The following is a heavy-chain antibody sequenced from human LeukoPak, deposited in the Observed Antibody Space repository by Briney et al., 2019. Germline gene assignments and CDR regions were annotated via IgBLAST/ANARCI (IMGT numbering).Heavy chain of an antibody. CDR3: ARQISGYSSSWYPNWFDP. CDR1: GGSISSYY. Sequence: PSETLSLTSTVSGGSISSYYWSWVRQPAGKGLEWIGRIYTSGSTNYNPSLQSRVTMSVDTSKNQFSLKLSSVTAADTAVYYCARQISGYSSSWYPNWFDPWGQGTLVTVSS. CDR2: IYTSGST. V-gene: IGHV4-4*07. J-gene: IGHJ5*02. D-gene: IGHD6-13*01.